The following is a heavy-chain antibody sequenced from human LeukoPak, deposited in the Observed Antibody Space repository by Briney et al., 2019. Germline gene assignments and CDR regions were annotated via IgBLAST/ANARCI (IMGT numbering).Heavy chain of an antibody. J-gene: IGHJ3*02. V-gene: IGHV4-39*01. CDR3: AGSRVGTTVYAFDI. Sequence: PSETLSLTCSVSGGSISSTSYYWGWIRQPPGKGLEWIGSIYYSASTYYNPSLKSRVTISVDTSKNQSSLKLSSVTAADTAVYYCAGSRVGTTVYAFDIWGPGTTVIVSS. D-gene: IGHD1-26*01. CDR1: GGSISSTSYY. CDR2: IYYSAST.